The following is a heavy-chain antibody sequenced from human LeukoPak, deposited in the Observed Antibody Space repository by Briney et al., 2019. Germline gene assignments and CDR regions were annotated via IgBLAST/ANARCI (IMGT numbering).Heavy chain of an antibody. CDR1: Y. J-gene: IGHJ4*02. V-gene: IGHV4-34*01. CDR2: INHSGST. CDR3: ARASSHYDYVWGSYRFFDY. D-gene: IGHD3-16*02. Sequence: YWSWIXXPPGKGLEWIGEINHSGSTNYNPSLKSRVTISVDTSKNQFSLKLSSVTAADTAVYYCARASSHYDYVWGSYRFFDYWGQGTLVTVSS.